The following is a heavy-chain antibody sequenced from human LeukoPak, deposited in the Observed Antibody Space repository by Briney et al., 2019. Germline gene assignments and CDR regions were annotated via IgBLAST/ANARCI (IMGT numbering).Heavy chain of an antibody. D-gene: IGHD4-17*01. CDR1: GFTFSSYG. CDR2: ISYDGSNK. CDR3: ANDYGDYFIGMDV. V-gene: IGHV3-30*18. Sequence: GGSLRLSCAASGFTFSSYGMHWVRQAPGKGLEWVAVISYDGSNKYYADSVKGRFTISRDNSKNTLYLQMNSLRAEDTAVYYCANDYGDYFIGMDVWGQGTTVTVSS. J-gene: IGHJ6*02.